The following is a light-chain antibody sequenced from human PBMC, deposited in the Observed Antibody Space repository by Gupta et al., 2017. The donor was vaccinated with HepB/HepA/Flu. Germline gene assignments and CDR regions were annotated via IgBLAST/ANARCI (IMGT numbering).Light chain of an antibody. CDR3: VQGTHWPLS. Sequence: VLTQSPLSLPVTLGQSASISCRSSQNLLFSDGNTFLHWYQQRPGQSPRRLIYRVSNRDSGVPDRFSGSGSGTDFTLKISRVEAEDIGVYYGVQGTHWPLSFGGGTKVEIK. CDR2: RVS. V-gene: IGKV2-30*01. J-gene: IGKJ4*01. CDR1: QNLLFSDGNTF.